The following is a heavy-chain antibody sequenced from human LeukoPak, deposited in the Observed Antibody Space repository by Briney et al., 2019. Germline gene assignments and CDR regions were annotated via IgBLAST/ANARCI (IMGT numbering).Heavy chain of an antibody. D-gene: IGHD3-3*01. CDR3: ARDQDDFWSGYYNY. CDR2: ISSSSSYI. J-gene: IGHJ4*02. Sequence: GGSLRLSCAASGFTFNSYSMNWVRQAPGKGLEWVSSISSSSSYIYYADSVKGRFTISRDNAKNSLYLQMNSLRAEDTAVYYCARDQDDFWSGYYNYWGQGTLVTVSS. CDR1: GFTFNSYS. V-gene: IGHV3-21*01.